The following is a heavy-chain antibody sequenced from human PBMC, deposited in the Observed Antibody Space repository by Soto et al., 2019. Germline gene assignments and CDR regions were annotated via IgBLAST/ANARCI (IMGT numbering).Heavy chain of an antibody. CDR1: GFTFSSYA. V-gene: IGHV3-23*01. D-gene: IGHD6-19*01. CDR2: ISGSGGST. Sequence: EVQLLESGGGLVQPGGSLRLSCAASGFTFSSYAMSWVRQAPGKGLEWVSAISGSGGSTYYADSVKGRFTISRDNSKNTRYLQMNSLRAEDTAVYYCAKRHSGWPYYFGYWGQGTLVTVSS. CDR3: AKRHSGWPYYFGY. J-gene: IGHJ4*02.